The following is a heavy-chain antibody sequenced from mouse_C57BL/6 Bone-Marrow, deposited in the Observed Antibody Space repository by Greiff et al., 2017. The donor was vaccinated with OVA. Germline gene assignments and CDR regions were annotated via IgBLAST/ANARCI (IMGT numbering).Heavy chain of an antibody. CDR2: INPSSGYT. CDR1: GYTFTSYW. CDR3: ASLYDYEGAWFAY. D-gene: IGHD2-4*01. V-gene: IGHV1-7*01. J-gene: IGHJ3*01. Sequence: QVQLKESGAELAKPGASVKLSCKASGYTFTSYWMHWVKQRPGQGLEWIGYINPSSGYTKYNQKFKDKATLTADKSSSTAYMQLSSLTYEDSAVYYCASLYDYEGAWFAYWGQGTLVTVSA.